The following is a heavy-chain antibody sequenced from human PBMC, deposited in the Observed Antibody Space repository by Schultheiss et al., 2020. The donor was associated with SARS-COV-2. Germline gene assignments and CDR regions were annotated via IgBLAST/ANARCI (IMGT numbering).Heavy chain of an antibody. CDR2: INSDGSST. V-gene: IGHV3-74*01. J-gene: IGHJ4*02. D-gene: IGHD2-2*01. CDR1: GFTFSSYW. Sequence: GGSLRLSCAASGFTFSSYWMHWVRQAPGKGLVWVSRINSDGSSTSYADSVKGRFTISRDNAKNTLYLQMNSLRAEDTAVYYCARSFRYCSSTSCFRLDYWGQGTLVTVSS. CDR3: ARSFRYCSSTSCFRLDY.